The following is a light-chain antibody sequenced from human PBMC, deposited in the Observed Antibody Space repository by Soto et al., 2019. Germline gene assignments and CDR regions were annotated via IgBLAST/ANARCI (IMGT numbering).Light chain of an antibody. Sequence: EMVMTQSPATLSVSPGERATLSCRASQSVSGNLAWYQQKPGQAPRLLIYGASTRATGIPARFSGSGSRTEFTLTISSLQSEDFAVYYCQQYNNWLITFGQGTRLEIK. CDR2: GAS. J-gene: IGKJ5*01. CDR1: QSVSGN. V-gene: IGKV3-15*01. CDR3: QQYNNWLIT.